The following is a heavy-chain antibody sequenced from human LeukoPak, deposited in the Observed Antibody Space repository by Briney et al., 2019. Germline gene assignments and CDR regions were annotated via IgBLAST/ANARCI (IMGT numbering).Heavy chain of an antibody. D-gene: IGHD2-8*01. CDR3: ARESVYGRRFDP. V-gene: IGHV1-3*01. CDR1: GYTFTSCA. J-gene: IGHJ5*02. Sequence: GASVKVSCKPSGYTFTSCAVHWVRQAPGQRLEWMGWINAGNGNTKYSQKFQGRVTITRDTSASTVYMELSSLRSEDTAVYYCARESVYGRRFDPGGQGTLVTVSS. CDR2: INAGNGNT.